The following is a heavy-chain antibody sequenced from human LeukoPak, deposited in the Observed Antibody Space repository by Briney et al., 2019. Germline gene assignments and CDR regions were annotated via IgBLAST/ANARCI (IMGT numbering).Heavy chain of an antibody. V-gene: IGHV4-39*01. Sequence: PSETLSLTCTVSGGSISSSSYYRGWLRQPPGKGLEWIGSIYYSGSTYYNPSLKSRVTISVDTSKNQFSLKLSSVTAADTAVYYCARLAYCGGDCYGFDYWGQGTLVTVSS. CDR3: ARLAYCGGDCYGFDY. CDR1: GGSISSSSYY. D-gene: IGHD2-21*02. J-gene: IGHJ4*02. CDR2: IYYSGST.